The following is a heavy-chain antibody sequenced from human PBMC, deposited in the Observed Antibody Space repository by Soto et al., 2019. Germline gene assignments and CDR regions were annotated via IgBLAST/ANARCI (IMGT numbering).Heavy chain of an antibody. J-gene: IGHJ6*02. CDR3: ARGGDCSKTSCYWARLYYGLDV. D-gene: IGHD2-2*01. CDR1: GFTFSSYA. V-gene: IGHV3-23*01. CDR2: ISGSGGNT. Sequence: GGSLRLSCAASGFTFSSYAMSWVRQAPGKGLEWVSAISGSGGNTYYADSVKGRFTISRDNSKNTLYVQMNSLRAEGTAVYYCARGGDCSKTSCYWARLYYGLDVWGQGTTVTVSS.